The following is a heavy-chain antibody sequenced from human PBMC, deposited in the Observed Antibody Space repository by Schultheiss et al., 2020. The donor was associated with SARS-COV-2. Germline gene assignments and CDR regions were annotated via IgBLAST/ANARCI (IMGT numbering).Heavy chain of an antibody. CDR1: GFTFSNAW. CDR2: ISSSSSYI. J-gene: IGHJ4*02. D-gene: IGHD3-10*01. CDR3: ARGITMPLM. Sequence: GESLKISCAASGFTFSNAWMSWVRQAPGKGLEWVSSISSSSSYIYYADSVKGRFTISRDNSKNTLYLQMNSLRAEDTAVFYCARGITMPLMGGPGTLVTVSS. V-gene: IGHV3-21*01.